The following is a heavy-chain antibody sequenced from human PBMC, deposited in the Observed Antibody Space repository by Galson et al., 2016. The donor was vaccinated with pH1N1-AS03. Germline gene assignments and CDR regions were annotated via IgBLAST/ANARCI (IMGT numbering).Heavy chain of an antibody. CDR2: ISSSSSYI. CDR3: ARRPAAVSGTGCVEV. J-gene: IGHJ6*02. V-gene: IGHV3-21*01. Sequence: SLRLSCAASGFTFRTYGMNWVRQAPGKGLEWVSSISSSSSYIYYADSVKGRFTISRDNARNSLYLQMNSLRAEDTAVYYCARRPAAVSGTGCVEVWGQGTTVTVSS. D-gene: IGHD6-19*01. CDR1: GFTFRTYG.